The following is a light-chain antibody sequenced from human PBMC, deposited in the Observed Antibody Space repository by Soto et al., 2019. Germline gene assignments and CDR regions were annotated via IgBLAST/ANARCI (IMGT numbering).Light chain of an antibody. Sequence: QSVLTQPRSVSGSPGQSVTISCTGTSTDVGGHNYVSWYQQHPGKAPKLMIYDVSKRPSGVPDRFSGSKSGNTASLTISGLQADDEADYYCGSYAVSYTFVFATGTKVTVL. CDR1: STDVGGHNY. J-gene: IGLJ1*01. CDR3: GSYAVSYTFV. V-gene: IGLV2-11*01. CDR2: DVS.